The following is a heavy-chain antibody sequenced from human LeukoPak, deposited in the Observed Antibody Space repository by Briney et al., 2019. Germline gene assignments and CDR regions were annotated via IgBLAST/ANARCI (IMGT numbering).Heavy chain of an antibody. J-gene: IGHJ6*03. Sequence: SETLSLTCAVSGYSISSGSYYWSWLRPPAGKGLEWIGRIYTSGSTNYNPSLKSRVTISVDTSKNQFSLKLSSVTAADTAVYYCARAWATYYYYMDVWGKGTTVTVSS. CDR2: IYTSGST. CDR1: GYSISSGSYY. CDR3: ARAWATYYYYMDV. V-gene: IGHV4-61*02. D-gene: IGHD5-12*01.